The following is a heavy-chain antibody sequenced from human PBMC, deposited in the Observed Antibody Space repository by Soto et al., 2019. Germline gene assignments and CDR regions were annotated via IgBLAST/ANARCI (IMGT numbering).Heavy chain of an antibody. CDR3: ARLDSGGDYYYGMDV. J-gene: IGHJ6*02. Sequence: PSETLSLTCTVSGGSISSYYWSWIRQPPGKGLEWIGYIYYSGSTNYNPSLKSRVTISVDTSKNQFSLKLSSVTAADTAVYYCARLDSGGDYYYGMDVWGQGTTVTVSS. V-gene: IGHV4-59*08. D-gene: IGHD2-8*02. CDR1: GGSISSYY. CDR2: IYYSGST.